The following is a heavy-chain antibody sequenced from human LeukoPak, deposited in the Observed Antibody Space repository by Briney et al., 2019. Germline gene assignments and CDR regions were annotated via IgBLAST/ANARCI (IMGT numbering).Heavy chain of an antibody. J-gene: IGHJ4*02. D-gene: IGHD2-8*01. CDR3: ARYTGVNGYYFDY. V-gene: IGHV4-39*02. Sequence: SSETLSLTCKVSGRSISSRSYYWSWLRQPPGKGLEWIATIYHSGSTYYNASLKSRVTISVDTSKSHFSLKLSSVTAADTAMYYWARYTGVNGYYFDYWGQGTLVTVSS. CDR1: GRSISSRSYY. CDR2: IYHSGST.